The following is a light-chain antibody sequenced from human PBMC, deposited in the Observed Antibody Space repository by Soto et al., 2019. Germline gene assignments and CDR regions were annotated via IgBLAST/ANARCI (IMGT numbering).Light chain of an antibody. CDR1: SSDIGGYDY. CDR3: SSYAGSNNLV. V-gene: IGLV2-8*01. J-gene: IGLJ3*02. CDR2: EVN. Sequence: QSVLTQPPSASGSPGQSVTISCTGTSSDIGGYDYVSWYQQHPGKAPKLIIYEVNKRPSGVPDRFSGSKSGNTASLTVSGLQAEDEADYYRSSYAGSNNLVFAGGTKVTVL.